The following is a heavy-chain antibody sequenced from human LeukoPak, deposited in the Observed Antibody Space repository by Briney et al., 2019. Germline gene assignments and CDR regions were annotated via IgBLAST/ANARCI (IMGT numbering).Heavy chain of an antibody. D-gene: IGHD3-16*01. V-gene: IGHV3-23*01. CDR2: ISGIIDNT. CDR3: ASAGGSYYYYYMDV. J-gene: IGHJ6*03. CDR1: GFTFSNYA. Sequence: GGSLRLSCAASGFTFSNYAMSWVRQAPGKGLEWVSGISGIIDNTYYADSVKGRFTISRDNSKNTLYLQMNSLRAEDTAVYYCASAGGSYYYYYMDVWGKGTTVTVSS.